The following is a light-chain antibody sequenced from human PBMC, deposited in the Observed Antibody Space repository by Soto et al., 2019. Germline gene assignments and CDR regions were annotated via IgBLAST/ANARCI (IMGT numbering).Light chain of an antibody. CDR2: EVS. V-gene: IGLV2-14*01. CDR1: SSDVGGYKY. Sequence: QSALTQPASVSGSPGQSITISCTGTSSDVGGYKYVSWYQQHPGKAPKLIIYEVSNRPLGVSNRFSGSKSGNTASLTISGLQAEDESDYYCSSYAGTPNWVFGGGTKLTVL. CDR3: SSYAGTPNWV. J-gene: IGLJ3*02.